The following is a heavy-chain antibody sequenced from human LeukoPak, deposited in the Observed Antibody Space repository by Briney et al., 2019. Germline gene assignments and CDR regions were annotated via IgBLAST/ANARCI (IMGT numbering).Heavy chain of an antibody. CDR3: ARGVYIAAAQYGY. CDR2: IYYSGTT. V-gene: IGHV4-59*11. J-gene: IGHJ4*02. CDR1: GGSISSHY. Sequence: PSETLSLTCTVSGGSISSHYWSWIRQPPGKGLEWIGYIYYSGTTNYNPSLKSRVTISVDTSKNQFSLKRSSVTAADTAVYYCARGVYIAAAQYGYWGQGTLVTVSS. D-gene: IGHD6-13*01.